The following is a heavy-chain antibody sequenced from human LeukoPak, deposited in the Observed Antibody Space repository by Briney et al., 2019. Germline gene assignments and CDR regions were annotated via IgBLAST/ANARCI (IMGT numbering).Heavy chain of an antibody. D-gene: IGHD3-10*01. V-gene: IGHV4-59*01. J-gene: IGHJ6*03. CDR2: IYYSGST. CDR3: ASRSGGSSLGANYYYYYMDV. CDR1: GGSISSYY. Sequence: SETLSLTCTVSGGSISSYYWSWIRQPPGKGLEWIGYIYYSGSTNYNPSLKSRVTISVDTSKNQFSLKLSSVTAADTAVYYCASRSGGSSLGANYYYYYMDVWGKGTTVTVSS.